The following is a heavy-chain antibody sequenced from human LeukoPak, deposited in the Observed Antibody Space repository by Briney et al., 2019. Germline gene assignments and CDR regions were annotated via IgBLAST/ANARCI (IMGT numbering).Heavy chain of an antibody. CDR2: INPNSGGT. D-gene: IGHD2/OR15-2a*01. J-gene: IGHJ4*02. Sequence: GASVKVSCKPSGYTFTGCYIHWVRHAPGQSLEWMGWINPNSGGTNYAQKFQGRVTMTRDTSISSAYMDLSRLTSDDTAIYYCARDSLRYCNSDGGFSDFDYWGQGTLVTVSS. CDR3: ARDSLRYCNSDGGFSDFDY. V-gene: IGHV1-2*02. CDR1: GYTFTGCY.